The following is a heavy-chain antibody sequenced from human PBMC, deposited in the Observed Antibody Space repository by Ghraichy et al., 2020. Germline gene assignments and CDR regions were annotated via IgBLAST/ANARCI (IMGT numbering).Heavy chain of an antibody. Sequence: GGSLRLSCAASGFTFPSYDMNWVRQAPGKGLEWVSYISEKSRDIYYADSVKGRFTISRDNAKNSLYLQMNRLRDEDTAVYYCARDNWAVDYWGRGTLVIVSS. CDR1: GFTFPSYD. J-gene: IGHJ4*02. CDR2: ISEKSRDI. D-gene: IGHD7-27*01. V-gene: IGHV3-48*02. CDR3: ARDNWAVDY.